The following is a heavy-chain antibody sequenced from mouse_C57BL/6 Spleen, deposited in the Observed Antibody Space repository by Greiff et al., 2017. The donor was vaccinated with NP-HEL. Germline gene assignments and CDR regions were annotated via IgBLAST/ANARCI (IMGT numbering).Heavy chain of an antibody. D-gene: IGHD1-1*01. CDR2: IDPSDSYT. Sequence: QVQLQQPGAELVMPGASVKLSCKASGYTFTSYWMHWVKQRPGQGLEWIGEIDPSDSYTNYNQKFKGKSTLTVDHSSSTAYMQLSSLTSEDSAVCYCASAGLSLFDYWGQGTTLTVSS. CDR1: GYTFTSYW. V-gene: IGHV1-69*01. J-gene: IGHJ2*01. CDR3: ASAGLSLFDY.